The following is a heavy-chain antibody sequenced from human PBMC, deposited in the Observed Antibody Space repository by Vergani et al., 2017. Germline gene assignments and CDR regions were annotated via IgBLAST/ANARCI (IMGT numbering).Heavy chain of an antibody. J-gene: IGHJ4*02. CDR1: GFTLSNYD. V-gene: IGHV3-30*02. CDR3: AKHFRGWGVDY. Sequence: VQLVESGGGVVQRGGSLRLSCATSGFTLSNYDMQWIRQGPGKGLVFVAFIQFDGSTQYYAGSVKGRFTLSRDSSKNTLYLQMNSLRTDDTATYYCAKHFRGWGVDYWGQGTQVIVSS. D-gene: IGHD3-16*01. CDR2: IQFDGSTQ.